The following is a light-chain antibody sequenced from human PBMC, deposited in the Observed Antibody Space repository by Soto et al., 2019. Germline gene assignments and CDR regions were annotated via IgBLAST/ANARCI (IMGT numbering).Light chain of an antibody. J-gene: IGKJ1*01. CDR3: QQSYSNPRT. CDR2: AAS. CDR1: QSIRTY. Sequence: QSPSSLSASVGDRVTITCRASQSIRTYLNWYQQKPGKAPKFLIYAASTLQSGVPSRFSGSGSGTDFTLTISSLQPEDFATYYCQQSYSNPRTFGQGTKVDIK. V-gene: IGKV1-39*01.